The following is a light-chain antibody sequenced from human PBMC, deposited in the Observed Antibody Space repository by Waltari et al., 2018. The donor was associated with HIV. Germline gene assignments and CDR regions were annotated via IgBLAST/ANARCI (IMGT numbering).Light chain of an antibody. CDR1: SGSVSTSYY. CDR2: NTN. Sequence: QTVVTQEPSFSVSPGGTVTLTCGLTSGSVSTSYYSSWYQQTPGQAPRTLIYNTNTRSYGVPDRFSGSILRKKAALTITGAQAEDESDYHCALYMGSGIWVFGGGTKLTV. V-gene: IGLV8-61*01. CDR3: ALYMGSGIWV. J-gene: IGLJ3*02.